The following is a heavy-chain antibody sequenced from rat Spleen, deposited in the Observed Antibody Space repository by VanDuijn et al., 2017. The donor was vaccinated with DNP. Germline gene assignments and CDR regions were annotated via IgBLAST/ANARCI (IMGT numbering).Heavy chain of an antibody. V-gene: IGHV5-7*01. Sequence: EVQLVESGGGLVQPGRSMKLSCAASGFTFSNYDMAWVRQAPKKGLEWVATMSYDGSSTYYRDSVKGRFTISRDDAKSTLYLQMDSLRSEDTATYYCATSYAHVFDYWGQGVMVTVSS. CDR3: ATSYAHVFDY. D-gene: IGHD1-12*01. J-gene: IGHJ2*01. CDR2: MSYDGSST. CDR1: GFTFSNYD.